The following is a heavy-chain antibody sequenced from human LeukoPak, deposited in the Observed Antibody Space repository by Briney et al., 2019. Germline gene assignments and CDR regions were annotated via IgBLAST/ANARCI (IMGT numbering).Heavy chain of an antibody. V-gene: IGHV1-2*02. CDR1: GYTFTGYY. D-gene: IGHD1-20*01. Sequence: GASVKVSCRASGYTFTGYYMHWVRQAPGQGLEWMGWINPNSGGTNYAQKFQGRVTMTRDTSISTSYMELSRLRSDDTAVYYCASSLTNWNEIDYWGQGTLVTVSS. CDR3: ASSLTNWNEIDY. CDR2: INPNSGGT. J-gene: IGHJ4*02.